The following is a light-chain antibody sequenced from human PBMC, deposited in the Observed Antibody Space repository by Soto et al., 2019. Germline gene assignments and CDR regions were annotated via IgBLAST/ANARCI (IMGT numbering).Light chain of an antibody. J-gene: IGKJ1*01. V-gene: IGKV1-5*01. CDR2: DAS. CDR3: QQTSRTPKT. Sequence: DIQMTQSPSTLSASVGDRVTITCRASQSISSWLAWYQQKPGKAPKLLIYDASSLGSGVPSRFSGSGSGTEFTLTISSLQPDDFATYYCQQTSRTPKTFGQGTKVDIK. CDR1: QSISSW.